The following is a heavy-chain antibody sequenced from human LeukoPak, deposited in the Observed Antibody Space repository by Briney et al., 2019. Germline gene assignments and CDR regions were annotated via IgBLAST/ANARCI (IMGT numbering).Heavy chain of an antibody. CDR1: GGSISTGTYY. CDR2: IYTSGST. J-gene: IGHJ6*03. CDR3: ARVWSYYYYMDV. V-gene: IGHV4-61*02. D-gene: IGHD3-10*01. Sequence: PSQTLSLTCTVSGGSISTGTYYWSWIRQPAGKGLEWIGRIYTSGSTNYNPSLNSRVTISVDTSKNQFSLKLSSVTAADTAVYYCARVWSYYYYMDVWGKGTTVTVSS.